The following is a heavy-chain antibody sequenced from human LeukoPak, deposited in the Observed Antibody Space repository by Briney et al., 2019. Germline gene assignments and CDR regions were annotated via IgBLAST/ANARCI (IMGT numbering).Heavy chain of an antibody. J-gene: IGHJ4*02. CDR2: LYSGGNT. CDR3: ARGISSSGWLDY. CDR1: GFTFTTYG. V-gene: IGHV3-53*01. Sequence: GGSLRLSCAASGFTFTTYGMSWVRQAPGKGLEWISVLYSGGNTYYADSVKGRFTISRDNSENTLFLQMNSLRAEDTAVYYCARGISSSGWLDYWGQGTLVTVSS. D-gene: IGHD6-19*01.